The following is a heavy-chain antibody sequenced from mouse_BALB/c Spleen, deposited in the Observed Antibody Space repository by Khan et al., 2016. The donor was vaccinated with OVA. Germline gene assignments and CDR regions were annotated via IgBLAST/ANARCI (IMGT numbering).Heavy chain of an antibody. D-gene: IGHD2-14*01. Sequence: EVQLQESGPGLVKPSQSLSLTCTVTGYSITSDYAWNWIRQFPRNKLEWMGYISYSGSTSYNPSLKSRISITRDTSKTQFFLQLNSVTNEDTATYFCARSGYEAWFAYWGQGTLGTGSA. CDR1: GYSITSDYA. CDR3: ARSGYEAWFAY. CDR2: ISYSGST. V-gene: IGHV3-2*02. J-gene: IGHJ3*01.